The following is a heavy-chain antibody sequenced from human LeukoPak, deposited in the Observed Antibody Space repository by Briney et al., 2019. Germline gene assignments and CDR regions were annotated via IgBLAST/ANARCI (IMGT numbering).Heavy chain of an antibody. CDR2: MNPNSGNT. J-gene: IGHJ4*02. CDR1: GYTFTSYD. CDR3: ASVAVVRGVIISLFDY. Sequence: ASVKVSCKASGYTFTSYDINWVRQATGQGLEWMGWMNPNSGNTGYAQKFQGRVTMTRNTSISTAYMELSSLRSEDTAVYYCASVAVVRGVIISLFDYWGQGTLVTVSS. D-gene: IGHD3-10*01. V-gene: IGHV1-8*01.